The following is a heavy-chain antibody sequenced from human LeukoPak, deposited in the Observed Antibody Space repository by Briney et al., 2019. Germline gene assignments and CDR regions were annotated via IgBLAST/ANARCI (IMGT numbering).Heavy chain of an antibody. CDR1: GFTVSSNY. D-gene: IGHD5-12*01. J-gene: IGHJ4*02. V-gene: IGHV3-53*01. Sequence: GGSLRLSCAASGFTVSSNYMSWVRQAPGRGLEWVSIIYSDGNTYYADSVKGRFTISRDNSKNTLYLQMNSLRAEDTAVYYCARDNGYSGYENWGQGTLVTVSS. CDR2: IYSDGNT. CDR3: ARDNGYSGYEN.